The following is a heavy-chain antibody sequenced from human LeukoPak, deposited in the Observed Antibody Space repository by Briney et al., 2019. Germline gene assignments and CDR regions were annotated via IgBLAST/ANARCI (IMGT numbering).Heavy chain of an antibody. Sequence: GGSLRLSCAASGFTFSSYVMHWVRQTPGKGLEWVAVTSYDESDIWYADSVKGRFTIARDNSRDTLYLQMNSLRSEDTAVYYCARDYYGSIDYWGQGTLVTVSS. CDR2: TSYDESDI. CDR1: GFTFSSYV. J-gene: IGHJ4*02. V-gene: IGHV3-30-3*01. CDR3: ARDYYGSIDY. D-gene: IGHD3-10*01.